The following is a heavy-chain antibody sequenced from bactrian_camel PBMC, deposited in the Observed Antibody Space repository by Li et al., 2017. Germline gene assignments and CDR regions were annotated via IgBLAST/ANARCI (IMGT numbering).Heavy chain of an antibody. D-gene: IGHD5*01. V-gene: IGHV3S53*01. CDR3: AAVAEPATFCADGYQGPEEHLWGELSADFAI. CDR1: GYTACLSD. CDR2: VDSDGST. J-gene: IGHJ6*01. Sequence: HVQLVESGGGSVQPGGSLRLSCVASGYTACLSDISWYRQAPGAEREFVSGVDSDGSTSYADSVKGRFTISRDNAKNTMYLQMNSLRPEDTAMYYCAAVAEPATFCADGYQGPEEHLWGELSADFAIWGQGTQVTVS.